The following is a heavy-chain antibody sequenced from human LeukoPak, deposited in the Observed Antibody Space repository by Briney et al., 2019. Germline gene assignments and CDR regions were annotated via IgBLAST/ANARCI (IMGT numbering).Heavy chain of an antibody. CDR1: RFAFSNYA. V-gene: IGHV3-21*01. CDR2: ISSGDTYI. CDR3: ARSDYGGNSDDAFDI. Sequence: GSLRLSCSASRFAFSNYAMNWVRQAPGKGLEWVSSISSGDTYIHYADSVKGRFTISRDNAKNSLYLQMSSLRVADTAVYYCARSDYGGNSDDAFDIWGRGTMVTVPS. J-gene: IGHJ3*02. D-gene: IGHD4-23*01.